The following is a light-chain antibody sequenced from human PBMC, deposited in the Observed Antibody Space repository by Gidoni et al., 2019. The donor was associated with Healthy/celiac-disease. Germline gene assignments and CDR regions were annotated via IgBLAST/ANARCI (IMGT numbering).Light chain of an antibody. CDR2: AAS. V-gene: IGKV1-39*01. Sequence: DIQMTQSPSSLSASVGDRVTITCRASQSISSYLNWYQQKPGKAPKLLIYAASSLQSGVPSRFSGSGSGTDLTLTISSLQPEDFATYYCQQSYSTPYTFGQXTKLEIK. J-gene: IGKJ2*01. CDR3: QQSYSTPYT. CDR1: QSISSY.